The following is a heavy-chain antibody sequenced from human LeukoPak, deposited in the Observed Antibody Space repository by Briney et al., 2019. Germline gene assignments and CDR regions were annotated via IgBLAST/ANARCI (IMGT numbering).Heavy chain of an antibody. CDR2: IWYDGSKK. CDR1: GFIFSNYG. J-gene: IGHJ4*02. Sequence: GGYLTLSCAASGFIFSNYGMHWVRQAPGKGLEWVAVIWYDGSKKYYADSVKGRFTISRDDSKNTLYLQMNSLRAEDTAVYYCARVYSSGWADFDYWGQGTLVTVSS. V-gene: IGHV3-33*01. D-gene: IGHD6-19*01. CDR3: ARVYSSGWADFDY.